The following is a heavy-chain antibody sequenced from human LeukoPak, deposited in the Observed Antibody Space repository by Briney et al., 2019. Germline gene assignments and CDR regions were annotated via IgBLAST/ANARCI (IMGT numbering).Heavy chain of an antibody. CDR2: INPNSGGT. CDR3: TRNDYGSGMGY. V-gene: IGHV1-2*02. D-gene: IGHD3-10*01. J-gene: IGHJ4*02. CDR1: GYTFTGYY. Sequence: ASVKVSCKASGYTFTGYYMHWVRQAPGQGLEWMGWINPNSGGTNYAQKFQGRVTMTRDTSISTAYMELNRLRSDDTAVYYCTRNDYGSGMGYWGQGTLVTVSS.